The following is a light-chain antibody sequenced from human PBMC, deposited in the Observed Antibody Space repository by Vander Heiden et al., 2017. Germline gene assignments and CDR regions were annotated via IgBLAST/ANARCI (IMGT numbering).Light chain of an antibody. CDR1: QSVSRY. CDR3: QQRSNWLT. V-gene: IGKV3-11*01. CDR2: EAS. J-gene: IGKJ4*01. Sequence: EIAFTQSPATLSLSPGERATLSCRASQSVSRYLAWYQQKPGQAPRLLIYEASNRATGIPARFSGSGSGTDFTLTISSLEPEDFAVYYCQQRSNWLTFGGGTKVEIK.